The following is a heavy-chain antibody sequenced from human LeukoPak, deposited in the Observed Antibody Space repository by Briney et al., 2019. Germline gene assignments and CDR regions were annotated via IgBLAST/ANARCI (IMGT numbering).Heavy chain of an antibody. Sequence: GASVKVSCKASGYTFTGYYMHWVRQAPGQGLEWMGWINPNSGGTNYAQKFQGRVTMTRGTSISTAYMELSRLRSDDTAVYYCARDFTMVRGPIDYWGQGTLVTVSS. V-gene: IGHV1-2*02. D-gene: IGHD3-10*01. CDR1: GYTFTGYY. CDR2: INPNSGGT. CDR3: ARDFTMVRGPIDY. J-gene: IGHJ4*02.